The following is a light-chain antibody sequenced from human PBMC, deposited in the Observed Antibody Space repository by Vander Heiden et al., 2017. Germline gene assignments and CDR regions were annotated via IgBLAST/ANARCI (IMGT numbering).Light chain of an antibody. J-gene: IGLJ3*02. CDR2: EGS. CDR3: CSYAGSSTWV. CDR1: SSDVGSYKL. Sequence: QSALTQPASVSGSPGQSITISCTGTSSDVGSYKLVSWDQQHPGKAPKLMIYEGSKRPSGVSKRFSGSKSGNTASLAISGLQAEDEADYYCCSYAGSSTWVFGGGTKLTVL. V-gene: IGLV2-23*01.